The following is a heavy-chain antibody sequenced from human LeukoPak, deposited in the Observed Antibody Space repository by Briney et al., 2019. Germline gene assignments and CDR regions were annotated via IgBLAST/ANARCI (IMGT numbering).Heavy chain of an antibody. V-gene: IGHV3-21*01. CDR2: ISSSSSYI. Sequence: GGSLRLSCAASGFTFSSYSMNWVRQAPGKGLEWVSSISSSSSYIYYADSVKGRFTISRDNAKNSLYLQMNSLRAEDTAVYYCAREAAGTDSNSDYWGQGTLVTVSS. J-gene: IGHJ4*02. CDR1: GFTFSSYS. CDR3: AREAAGTDSNSDY. D-gene: IGHD6-13*01.